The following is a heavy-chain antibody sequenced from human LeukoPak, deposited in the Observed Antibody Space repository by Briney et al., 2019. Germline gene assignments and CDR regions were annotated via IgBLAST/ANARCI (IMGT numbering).Heavy chain of an antibody. CDR3: AGGLRGKNSYDY. V-gene: IGHV3-48*04. Sequence: GSLRLSCAASGFTFSSYAMSWVRQAPGKGLEWVSYISVTGSTIYYADSVKGRFTISRDNAKNSLYLQMNSLRAEDTAVYYCAGGLRGKNSYDYWGQGTLVTVSS. CDR1: GFTFSSYA. J-gene: IGHJ4*02. CDR2: ISVTGSTI. D-gene: IGHD1-14*01.